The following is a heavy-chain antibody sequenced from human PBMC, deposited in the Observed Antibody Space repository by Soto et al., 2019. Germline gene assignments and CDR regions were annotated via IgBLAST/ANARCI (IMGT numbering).Heavy chain of an antibody. V-gene: IGHV1-18*04. CDR1: GYIFTDYA. CDR2: IRTSNGNT. D-gene: IGHD1-1*01. J-gene: IGHJ2*01. CDR3: ARDPTDTRPSVYFDL. Sequence: QVQLVQSGAEVKKPGASVKVSCKASGYIFTDYAISWVPQSPGQGLEWMGWIRTSNGNTKNAQSLQVRVTMTADTSTNTASMELRSLRSDDTAVYYCARDPTDTRPSVYFDLWGGGTLVTVSS.